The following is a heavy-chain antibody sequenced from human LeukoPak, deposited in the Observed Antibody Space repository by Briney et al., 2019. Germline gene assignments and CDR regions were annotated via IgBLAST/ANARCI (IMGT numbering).Heavy chain of an antibody. D-gene: IGHD6-6*01. V-gene: IGHV1-69*13. Sequence: ASVKVSCKASGGTFSSYAISWVRQAPGQGLEWMGGIIPIFGTANYAQKFQGRVTITADESTSTAYMELSSLRSEDTAVYYCARAVTTSFEYSSSHNWFDPWGQGTLVTVSS. CDR1: GGTFSSYA. CDR3: ARAVTTSFEYSSSHNWFDP. J-gene: IGHJ5*02. CDR2: IIPIFGTA.